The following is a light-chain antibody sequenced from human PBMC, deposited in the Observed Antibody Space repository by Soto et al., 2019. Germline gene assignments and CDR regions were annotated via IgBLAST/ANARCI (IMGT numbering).Light chain of an antibody. CDR3: AVWDDSLSGYV. V-gene: IGLV1-47*01. Sequence: QSVLTQPPSASGTPGQRVTISCSGSSSNIGINYVYWYQHLPGAAPKLLMYRNNQRPSWVPDRFSGSKSGTSASLAISGLRSEGEADCYCAVWDDSLSGYVFATGTKLTVL. CDR2: RNN. CDR1: SSNIGINY. J-gene: IGLJ1*01.